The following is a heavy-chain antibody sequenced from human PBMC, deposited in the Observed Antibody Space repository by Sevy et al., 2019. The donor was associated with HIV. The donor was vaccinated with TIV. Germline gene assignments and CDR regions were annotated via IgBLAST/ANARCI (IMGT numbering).Heavy chain of an antibody. J-gene: IGHJ3*02. D-gene: IGHD6-19*01. CDR3: ARANSGSGWYIDAFDI. Sequence: ASVKVSCKASGYTFTGYYMHWVRHAPGQGLEWMGRINPNSGGTNYAQKFQGRVTMTRDTSISTAYMELSRLRSDDTAVYYCARANSGSGWYIDAFDIWGQGTMVTVSS. CDR2: INPNSGGT. V-gene: IGHV1-2*06. CDR1: GYTFTGYY.